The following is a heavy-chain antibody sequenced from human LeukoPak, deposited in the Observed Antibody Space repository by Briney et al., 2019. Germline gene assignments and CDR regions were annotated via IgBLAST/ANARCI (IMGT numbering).Heavy chain of an antibody. J-gene: IGHJ6*02. CDR3: ARVDCSSTSCSNYYYGMDV. CDR2: IYTSGST. CDR1: GGSISSYY. D-gene: IGHD2-2*01. Sequence: SETLSLTCTVSGGSISSYYWSWIRQPAGKGLEWIGRIYTSGSTNYNPSLKSRVTMSVDTSKNQISLKLSSVTAADTAVYYCARVDCSSTSCSNYYYGMDVWGRGTTVTVSS. V-gene: IGHV4-4*07.